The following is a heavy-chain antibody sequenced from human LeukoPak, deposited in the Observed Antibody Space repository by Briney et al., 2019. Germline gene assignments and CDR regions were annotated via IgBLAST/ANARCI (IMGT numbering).Heavy chain of an antibody. CDR3: ARASSELRFLEWLSRRGGYYYYMDV. CDR1: GGSISSSNW. J-gene: IGHJ6*03. CDR2: IYYSGST. D-gene: IGHD3-3*01. Sequence: PSETLSLTCAVSGGSISSSNWWSWVRQPPGKGLEWIGYIYYSGSTNYNPSLKSRVTISVDTSKNQFSLKLSSVTAADTAVYYCARASSELRFLEWLSRRGGYYYYMDVWGKGTTVTVSS. V-gene: IGHV4-4*02.